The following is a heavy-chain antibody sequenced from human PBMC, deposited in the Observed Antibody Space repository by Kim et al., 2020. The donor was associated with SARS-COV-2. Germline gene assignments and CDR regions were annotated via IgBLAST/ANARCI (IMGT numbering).Heavy chain of an antibody. Sequence: GGSLRLSCAASGFTFSSYAMHWVRQAPGKGLEYVSAISSNGGSTYYANSVKGRFTISRDNSKNTLYLQMGSLRAEDMAVYYCARDQQDFWSGYTPPADVWGKGTTVTVSS. J-gene: IGHJ6*04. CDR3: ARDQQDFWSGYTPPADV. CDR1: GFTFSSYA. D-gene: IGHD3-3*01. CDR2: ISSNGGST. V-gene: IGHV3-64*01.